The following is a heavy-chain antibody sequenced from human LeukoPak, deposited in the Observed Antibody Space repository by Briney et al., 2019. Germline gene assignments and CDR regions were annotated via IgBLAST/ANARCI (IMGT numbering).Heavy chain of an antibody. V-gene: IGHV4-38-2*02. J-gene: IGHJ4*02. Sequence: SETLSLTCTVSGYSISSGYYWGWIRQPPGKGLEWIGSIYHSGSTYYNPSLKSRVTISVDTSKNQFSLKLSSVTAADTAVYYCARPAMARGVAFDYWGQGTLVTVSS. CDR3: ARPAMARGVAFDY. CDR1: GYSISSGYY. CDR2: IYHSGST. D-gene: IGHD3-10*01.